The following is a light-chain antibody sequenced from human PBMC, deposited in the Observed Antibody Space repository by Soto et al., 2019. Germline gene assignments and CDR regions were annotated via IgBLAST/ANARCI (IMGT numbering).Light chain of an antibody. CDR3: QQYNNWPYT. CDR2: GAS. CDR1: QSVSSK. Sequence: EIEMTQSPATLSVSPGERATLSCRASQSVSSKLAWYQQKPGQAPRLLIYGASTRATGIPARFSGSGSGTEFPLTISSLQSEDFAVYYCQQYNNWPYTFGQGTKLEIK. V-gene: IGKV3-15*01. J-gene: IGKJ2*01.